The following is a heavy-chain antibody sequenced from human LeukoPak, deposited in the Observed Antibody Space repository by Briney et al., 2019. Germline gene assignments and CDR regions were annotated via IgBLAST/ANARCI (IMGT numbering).Heavy chain of an antibody. CDR3: ARGRRSGGITMIRGVKDRGWFDP. CDR2: IRYDGSNK. V-gene: IGHV3-30*02. D-gene: IGHD3-10*01. J-gene: IGHJ5*02. CDR1: GFTFTSHG. Sequence: GGSLRLSCAASGFTFTSHGMHWVRQAPGKGLEWVAHIRYDGSNKYYADSVKGRFTISRDDSKKMLYLQMNSLRPEDTAVYYYARGRRSGGITMIRGVKDRGWFDPWGQGTLVTVSS.